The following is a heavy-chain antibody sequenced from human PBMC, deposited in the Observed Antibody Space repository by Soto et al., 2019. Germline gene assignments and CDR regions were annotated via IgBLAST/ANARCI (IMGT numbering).Heavy chain of an antibody. J-gene: IGHJ5*02. CDR1: GFTFRSFT. CDR2: ISSNSAYM. D-gene: IGHD6-13*01. V-gene: IGHV3-21*01. Sequence: GGSLRLSCAASGFTFRSFTMNWVRQAPGRGLEWVSTISSNSAYMYYTDALRGRFTISRDNAKNSLHLQMNSLRAEDTAVYYCTRDASRDSSARGWFDPWGPGTLVTV. CDR3: TRDASRDSSARGWFDP.